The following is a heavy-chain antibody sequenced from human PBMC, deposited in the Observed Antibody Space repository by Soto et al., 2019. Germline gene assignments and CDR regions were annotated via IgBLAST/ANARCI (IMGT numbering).Heavy chain of an antibody. D-gene: IGHD4-17*01. J-gene: IGHJ5*02. CDR1: GGSISSSNW. Sequence: QVQLQESGPGLVKPSGTLSLTCAVSGGSISSSNWWSWVRQPPGKGLEWIGEIYHSGSTYYNPSLTSRVTISVDKSKNQFSHKLTSVTAADTAVYYCARVWTTVTNWFDPWGQGTLVTVSS. CDR2: IYHSGST. V-gene: IGHV4-4*02. CDR3: ARVWTTVTNWFDP.